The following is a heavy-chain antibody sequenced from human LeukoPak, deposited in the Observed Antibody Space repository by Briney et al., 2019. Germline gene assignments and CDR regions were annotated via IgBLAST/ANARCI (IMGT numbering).Heavy chain of an antibody. CDR1: GYSLINYY. CDR2: MNPGSDYT. J-gene: IGHJ5*02. V-gene: IGHV1-46*01. Sequence: GASVKVSCKASGYSLINYYIHWVRQAPGQGLEWMGVMNPGSDYTTYARKFQGRVTMTNDTSTSTVYMELSSLKSEDTAVYYCTKAASGSSSVNWFDPWGQGTLVTVSS. D-gene: IGHD6-6*01. CDR3: TKAASGSSSVNWFDP.